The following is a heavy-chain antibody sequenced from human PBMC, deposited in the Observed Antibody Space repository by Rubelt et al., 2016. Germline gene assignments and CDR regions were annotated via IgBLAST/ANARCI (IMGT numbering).Heavy chain of an antibody. CDR2: ISYDGSDK. D-gene: IGHD3-3*01. Sequence: VQLVESGGGVVQPGRSLRLSCAASGFRFSTYGMHWVRQAPGKGLEWVAVISYDGSDKYYADSVKGRFTISRDNSKITLDLQVNSLRAEDLAVYYCAKGAGITIFGVVISEFDYWGQGTLVTVSS. J-gene: IGHJ4*02. CDR1: GFRFSTYG. V-gene: IGHV3-30*18. CDR3: AKGAGITIFGVVISEFDY.